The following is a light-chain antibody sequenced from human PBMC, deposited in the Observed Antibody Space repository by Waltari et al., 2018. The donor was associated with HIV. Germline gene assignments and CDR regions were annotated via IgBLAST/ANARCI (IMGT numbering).Light chain of an antibody. J-gene: IGKJ2*01. CDR1: QSVNNY. CDR2: DAS. V-gene: IGKV3-11*01. CDR3: QQRNIWPPMYT. Sequence: EIVLTQSPATLYLSPGERATLSCRASQSVNNYLGWYQQKPGQAPRLLIYDASNRATGIPARFSGSGSGTDFILTISSLEPEDVAVYYCQQRNIWPPMYTFGQGTKLEI.